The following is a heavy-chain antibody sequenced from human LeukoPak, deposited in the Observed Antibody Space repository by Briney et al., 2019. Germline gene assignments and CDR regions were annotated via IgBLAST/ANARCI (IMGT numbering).Heavy chain of an antibody. Sequence: GRSLRLSCAASGFTFSSYAMHWVRQAPGKGLEWVAVISYDGSNKYYADSVKGRFTISRDNSKNTLYLQVNSLRAEDTAVYYCAKGRTILYNWFDPWGQGTLVTVSS. V-gene: IGHV3-30-3*01. CDR2: ISYDGSNK. CDR1: GFTFSSYA. J-gene: IGHJ5*02. CDR3: AKGRTILYNWFDP.